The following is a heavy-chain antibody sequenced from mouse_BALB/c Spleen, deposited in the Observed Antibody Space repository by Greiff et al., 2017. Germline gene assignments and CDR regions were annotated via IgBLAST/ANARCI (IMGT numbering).Heavy chain of an antibody. J-gene: IGHJ4*01. V-gene: IGHV1-20*02. Sequence: EVKLVESGPELVKPGASVKISCKASGYSFTGYFMNWVMQSHGKSLEWIGRINPYNGDTFYNQKFKGKATLTVDKSSSTAHMELRSLASEDSAVYYCAREVRRAMDYWGQGTSVTVSS. CDR1: GYSFTGYF. CDR3: AREVRRAMDY. D-gene: IGHD2-14*01. CDR2: INPYNGDT.